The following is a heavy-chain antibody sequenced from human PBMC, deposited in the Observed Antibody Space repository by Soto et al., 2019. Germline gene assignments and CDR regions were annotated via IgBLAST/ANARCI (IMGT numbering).Heavy chain of an antibody. Sequence: GGSLRLSCAASGFTFSSYAMSWVRQAPGKGLEWVSAISGSGGSTYYADSVKGRFTISRDNSKNTLYLQMNSLRAEDTAVYYCAKDIDFDPLRDYFDYWGQGTLVTVSS. CDR3: AKDIDFDPLRDYFDY. D-gene: IGHD3-9*01. CDR2: ISGSGGST. J-gene: IGHJ4*02. V-gene: IGHV3-23*01. CDR1: GFTFSSYA.